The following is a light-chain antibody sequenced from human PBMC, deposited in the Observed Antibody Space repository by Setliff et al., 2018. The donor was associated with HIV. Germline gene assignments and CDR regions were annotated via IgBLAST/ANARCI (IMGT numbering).Light chain of an antibody. Sequence: QSVLTQPASVSGSPGQSITVSCTGTSSDVGGYNYVSWYQQHPGKAPKLMIYDVSKRPSGVSNRFSGSKSGNTASLTTSGLQADDEADYYCTSYTSSSSVVFGGGTKVTVL. CDR2: DVS. CDR1: SSDVGGYNY. J-gene: IGLJ2*01. V-gene: IGLV2-14*03. CDR3: TSYTSSSSVV.